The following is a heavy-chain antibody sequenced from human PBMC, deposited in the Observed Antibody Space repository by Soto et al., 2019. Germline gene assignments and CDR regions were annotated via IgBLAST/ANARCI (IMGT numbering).Heavy chain of an antibody. CDR2: IYYSGST. D-gene: IGHD3-10*01. J-gene: IGHJ4*02. Sequence: QVQLQESGPGLVKPSETLSLTCTVSGGSVSSGSYYWSWIRQPPGKGLEWIGYIYYSGSTNYNPSLKSRVTISVDTSKNQFSLKLSSVTAADTSVYYCARGHPSLYGSGSHIPVNDYWGQGTLVTVSS. V-gene: IGHV4-61*01. CDR1: GGSVSSGSYY. CDR3: ARGHPSLYGSGSHIPVNDY.